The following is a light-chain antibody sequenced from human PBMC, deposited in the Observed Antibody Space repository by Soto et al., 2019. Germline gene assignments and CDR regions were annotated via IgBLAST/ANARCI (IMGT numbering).Light chain of an antibody. CDR3: QQYNNWPLT. Sequence: EIVMTQSPATLSVSPGERATLSCRASQSVSSNLAWYQQKPGQAPRLLIYGASTRATGIQARFSGSGSGTEFTLTISSLQSEDFAVSYCQQYNNWPLTFGGGTKVEIK. V-gene: IGKV3-15*01. J-gene: IGKJ4*01. CDR2: GAS. CDR1: QSVSSN.